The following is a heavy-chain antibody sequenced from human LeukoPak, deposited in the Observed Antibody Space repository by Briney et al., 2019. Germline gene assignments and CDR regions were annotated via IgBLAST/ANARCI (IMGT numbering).Heavy chain of an antibody. CDR3: ARLDRGYCSGGSCEGDDY. J-gene: IGHJ4*02. CDR2: ISYSGST. V-gene: IGHV4-39*07. D-gene: IGHD2-15*01. CDR1: GGSISSSSYY. Sequence: PSETLSLTCTVSGGSISSSSYYWGWIRQPPGKGLEWIGSISYSGSTYYNPSLKSRVTISVVTSKNQFSLKLTSVTAADTAVYYCARLDRGYCSGGSCEGDDYWGQGTLVTVSS.